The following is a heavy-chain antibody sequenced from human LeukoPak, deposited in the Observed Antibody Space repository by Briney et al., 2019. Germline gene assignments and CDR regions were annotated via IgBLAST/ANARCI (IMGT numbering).Heavy chain of an antibody. CDR2: IYPGDSDT. Sequence: GESLKISCKGSGYSFTTYWIAWVRQMPGKGLEWMGIIYPGDSDTTYSPSFQGQVTISADKSISTAYLQWSSLKASDTAMYYRARRAASTGTMFDYWGQGILVTVSS. V-gene: IGHV5-51*01. CDR1: GYSFTTYW. J-gene: IGHJ4*02. D-gene: IGHD1-1*01. CDR3: ARRAASTGTMFDY.